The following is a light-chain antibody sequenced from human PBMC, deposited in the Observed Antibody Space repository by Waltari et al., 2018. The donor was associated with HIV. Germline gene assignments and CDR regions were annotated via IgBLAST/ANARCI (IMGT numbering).Light chain of an antibody. CDR2: DVN. CDR1: SSDVGGYHS. CDR3: CSYADTYFVL. V-gene: IGLV2-11*01. J-gene: IGLJ2*01. Sequence: QSALTQPRSVSGSPGQSVTISCTGTSSDVGGYHSVSWYQHHPNKGPKLLIYDVNKRPSGVPDRFSGSKSGNTASLTISGLQAEDEADYYCCSYADTYFVLFGGRTKLTVL.